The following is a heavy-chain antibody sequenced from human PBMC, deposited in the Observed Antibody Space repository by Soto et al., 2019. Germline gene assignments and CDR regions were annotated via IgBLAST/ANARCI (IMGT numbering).Heavy chain of an antibody. CDR3: AKGGVGSTSNAFDI. D-gene: IGHD1-26*01. CDR2: ISYDGSNK. V-gene: IGHV3-30*18. Sequence: QVQLVESGGGVVQPGRSLRLSCAASGFTFRSYGMHWVRQAPAKGLEWVAVISYDGSNKYYADSVKGRFTISRDNSKNTLDLQMNSLRAEDTAVYYCAKGGVGSTSNAFDIWGQETMVTVSS. CDR1: GFTFRSYG. J-gene: IGHJ3*02.